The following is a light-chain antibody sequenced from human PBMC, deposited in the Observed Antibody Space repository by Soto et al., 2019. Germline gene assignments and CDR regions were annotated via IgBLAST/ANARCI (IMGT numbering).Light chain of an antibody. J-gene: IGKJ1*01. CDR1: QSLLHSNGYNY. CDR2: LGS. Sequence: DIVMNQSPLSLPVTPGEPASISCRSSQSLLHSNGYNYLDWYLQKPGQSPQLLIYLGSNPASGVPERFSGSGSGTDFTLKIRRVEAADVGVYYCMQDSDTAWTFGQGAQVEIK. CDR3: MQDSDTAWT. V-gene: IGKV2-28*01.